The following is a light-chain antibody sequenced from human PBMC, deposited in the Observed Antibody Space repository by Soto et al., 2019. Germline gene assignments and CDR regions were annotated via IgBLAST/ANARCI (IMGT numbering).Light chain of an antibody. CDR2: GNF. CDR1: SSNIGNNY. Sequence: QSVLTQPPSVSAAPGQRVTISCSGSSSNIGNNYVSWYQQLPGSAPKLLIHGNFNRPSGVPDRFSGSKSGTSASLAITGLQAGDEADYYCQSYDSSLSGVVFGGGTKLTVL. J-gene: IGLJ2*01. V-gene: IGLV1-40*01. CDR3: QSYDSSLSGVV.